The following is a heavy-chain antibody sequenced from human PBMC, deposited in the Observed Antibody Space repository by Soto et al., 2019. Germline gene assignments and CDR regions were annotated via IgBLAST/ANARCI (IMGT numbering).Heavy chain of an antibody. J-gene: IGHJ4*02. CDR1: GFTFSNAW. CDR2: IKSKTDGGTT. V-gene: IGHV3-15*01. CDR3: TTDGCSSTSCYSSFDY. Sequence: PGGSLRLSXAASGFTFSNAWMSWVRQAPGKGLEWVGRIKSKTDGGTTDYAAPVKGRFTISRDDSKNTLYLQMNSLKTEDTAVYYCTTDGCSSTSCYSSFDYWGQGTLVTVSS. D-gene: IGHD2-2*01.